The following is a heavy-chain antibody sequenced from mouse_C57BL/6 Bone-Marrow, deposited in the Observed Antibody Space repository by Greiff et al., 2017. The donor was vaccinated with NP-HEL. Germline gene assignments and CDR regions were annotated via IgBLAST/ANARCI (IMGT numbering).Heavy chain of an antibody. Sequence: VQLQQSGPELVKPGASVKISCKASGYAFSSSWMNWVKQRPGKGLEWIGRIYPGDGDTNYNGKFKGKATLTADKSSSTAYMQLSSLTSEDSAVYFGARKYYGSSYAKYYFDYWGQGTTLTVSS. CDR2: IYPGDGDT. CDR3: ARKYYGSSYAKYYFDY. J-gene: IGHJ2*01. V-gene: IGHV1-82*01. D-gene: IGHD1-1*01. CDR1: GYAFSSSW.